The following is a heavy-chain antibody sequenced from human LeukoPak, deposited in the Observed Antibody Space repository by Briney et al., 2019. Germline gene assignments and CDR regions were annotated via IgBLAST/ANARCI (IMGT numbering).Heavy chain of an antibody. Sequence: PGGSLRLSCAASGFTFSSYSMNWVRQAPGKGLEWVSYISSSSSTIYYADSVKGRFTISRDNAKNSLYLQMNSLRAEDTAVYYCARDYAVTMVRGVNLYYYYYMDVWGKGTTVTVSS. D-gene: IGHD3-10*01. CDR3: ARDYAVTMVRGVNLYYYYYMDV. CDR1: GFTFSSYS. CDR2: ISSSSSTI. J-gene: IGHJ6*03. V-gene: IGHV3-48*01.